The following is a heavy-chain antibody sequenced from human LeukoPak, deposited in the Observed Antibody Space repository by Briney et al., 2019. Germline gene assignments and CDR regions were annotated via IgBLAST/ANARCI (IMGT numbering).Heavy chain of an antibody. V-gene: IGHV4-59*01. CDR1: VGSISSYY. J-gene: IGHJ4*02. D-gene: IGHD5-18*01. CDR3: ARGNSGYSSLYYFDY. CDR2: IYYSGST. Sequence: PSETLSLTCAVSVGSISSYYWSCIRHPPGKGLEWIGYIYYSGSTNYNPSLKSRVTISVDTSKNQFSLKLSSVTAADTAVYYCARGNSGYSSLYYFDYWGQGTLVTVSS.